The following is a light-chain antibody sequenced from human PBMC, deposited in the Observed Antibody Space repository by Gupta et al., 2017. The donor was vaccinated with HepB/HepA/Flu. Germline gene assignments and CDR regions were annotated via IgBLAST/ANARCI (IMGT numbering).Light chain of an antibody. J-gene: IGKJ1*01. Sequence: EIVLTQSPATLSLSPGERATLSCRASQRVSSYLAWYQQKPGQAPRLLIYDASNRATGIPARFRGSGSGTDFTLTISSLEPEDFAVYYCQQRSNWPWTFGQGTKVEIK. V-gene: IGKV3-11*01. CDR2: DAS. CDR3: QQRSNWPWT. CDR1: QRVSSY.